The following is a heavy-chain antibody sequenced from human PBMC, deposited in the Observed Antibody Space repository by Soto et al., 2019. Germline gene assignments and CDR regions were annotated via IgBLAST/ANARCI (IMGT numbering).Heavy chain of an antibody. CDR1: GYTFTSYG. V-gene: IGHV1-18*01. CDR3: ARVSYYYYGMDV. CDR2: IRAYNGNT. J-gene: IGHJ6*02. Sequence: ASVKVSCKASGYTFTSYGISWVRQAPGQGLEWMGWIRAYNGNTNYAQKIQGRVTMTTDTSTSTAYMELRSLRSDDTAVYYCARVSYYYYGMDVWGQGTTVTVSS.